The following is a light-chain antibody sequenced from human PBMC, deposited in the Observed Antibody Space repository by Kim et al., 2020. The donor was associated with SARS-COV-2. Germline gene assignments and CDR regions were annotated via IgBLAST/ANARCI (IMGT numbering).Light chain of an antibody. J-gene: IGKJ1*01. V-gene: IGKV1-33*01. CDR3: QQFHTLPRT. CDR1: QDITKN. Sequence: DIQMTQSPSSLSASVGDRVTITCQASQDITKNLKWYQQKPGNAPKLLIYDASTLETGVPPRFSGGGSGTDFTFTISILQPEDFATYYCQQFHTLPRTFGQGTKVDIK. CDR2: DAS.